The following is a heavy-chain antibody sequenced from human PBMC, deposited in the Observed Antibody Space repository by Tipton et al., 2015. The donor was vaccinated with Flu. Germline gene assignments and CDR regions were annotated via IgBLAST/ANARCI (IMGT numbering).Heavy chain of an antibody. V-gene: IGHV6-1*01. D-gene: IGHD2-2*01. CDR1: GDSVSSNSAA. J-gene: IGHJ6*03. CDR2: TYYRSKWYN. CDR3: ARGKKNRGYCSSTSCYYYYYYMDV. Sequence: LVKPTQTLSLTCAISGDSVSSNSAAWNWIRQSPSRGLEWLGRTYYRSKWYNDYAVSVKSRITINPDTSKNQFSLQLNSVTPEDTAVYYCARGKKNRGYCSSTSCYYYYYYMDVWGKGTTVTVSS.